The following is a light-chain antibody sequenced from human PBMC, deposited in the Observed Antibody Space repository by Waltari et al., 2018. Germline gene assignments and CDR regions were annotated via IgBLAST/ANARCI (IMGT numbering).Light chain of an antibody. CDR2: ITS. Sequence: DIQMRQCQSSMSASVGDRVTITCRASQHIDIYLSWYQKKPWKAPKLLIYITSALQGGVPSIFSGSGSGTDFTLTISSLQPEDFATYYCLQTFSVPPTFGQGTKVEV. J-gene: IGKJ1*01. V-gene: IGKV1-39*01. CDR3: LQTFSVPPT. CDR1: QHIDIY.